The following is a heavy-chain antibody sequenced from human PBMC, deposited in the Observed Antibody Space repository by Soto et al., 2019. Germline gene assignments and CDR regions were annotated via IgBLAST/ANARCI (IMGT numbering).Heavy chain of an antibody. CDR2: ITSGSNYI. J-gene: IGHJ3*01. CDR3: ARDREGVGAGLF. V-gene: IGHV3-21*01. Sequence: EVQLVESGGGLVKPGGSLRLSCAASGFTFSTYSMNWVRQAPGTGLEWVSSITSGSNYIYYVDSVKGRFTISRDNAKNSLYLQRDSLRAEDTAVYYCARDREGVGAGLFWGQGTMVTVSS. CDR1: GFTFSTYS. D-gene: IGHD1-26*01.